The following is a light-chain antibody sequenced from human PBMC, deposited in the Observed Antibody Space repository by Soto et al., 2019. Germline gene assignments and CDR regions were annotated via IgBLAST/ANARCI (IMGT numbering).Light chain of an antibody. CDR3: NSNTSKSTGV. J-gene: IGLJ1*01. Sequence: QSALTQPASVSGSPGQSITISCTGTRSDVGGYNYVSWYQQHPGKAPKLIIYEVSNRPSGVSNRFSGSKSGNTASLTISGLQAEDEADYNCNSNTSKSTGVFGTGTKLTVL. CDR2: EVS. CDR1: RSDVGGYNY. V-gene: IGLV2-14*01.